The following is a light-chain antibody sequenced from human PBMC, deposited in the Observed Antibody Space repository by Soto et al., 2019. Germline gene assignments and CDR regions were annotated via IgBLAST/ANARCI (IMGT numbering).Light chain of an antibody. CDR3: QTWGTGIQV. CDR1: SGHSSYA. CDR2: LNSDGSH. J-gene: IGLJ2*01. V-gene: IGLV4-69*01. Sequence: QSVLTQSPSASASLGASVKLTCTLSSGHSSYAIAWHQQQPEKGPRYLMKLNSDGSHSKGDGIPDRFSGSSSGAERYLTIXXXXXXXXADXYCQTWGTGIQVFGGGTK.